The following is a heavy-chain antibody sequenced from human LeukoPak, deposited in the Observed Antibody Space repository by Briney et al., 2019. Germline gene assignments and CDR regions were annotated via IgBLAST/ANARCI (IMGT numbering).Heavy chain of an antibody. V-gene: IGHV3-13*01. J-gene: IGHJ1*01. CDR2: IGTAGDT. D-gene: IGHD2-15*01. CDR1: GFTFSSYD. CDR3: AQQVGYCSSGSCYFTY. Sequence: GGSLRLSCAASGFTFSSYDMHWVRQATGKGLEWVSAIGTAGDTYYPGSVKGRFTISRENAKNSLYLQMNSLRAGDTAVYYCAQQVGYCSSGSCYFTYWGQGTLVTVSS.